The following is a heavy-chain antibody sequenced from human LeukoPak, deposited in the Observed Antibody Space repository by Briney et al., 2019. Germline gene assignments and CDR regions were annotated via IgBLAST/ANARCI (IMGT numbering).Heavy chain of an antibody. CDR1: GGSFSGYY. D-gene: IGHD6-19*01. V-gene: IGHV4-34*01. CDR2: INHSGSM. J-gene: IGHJ6*02. Sequence: SETLSLTCAVYGGSFSGYYWTWIRQPPGKGLEWIGEINHSGSMKYNPSLKSRVVISVDTSKNQISLKLRSVTAADTAVYYCARALLVGYNSGWDSAYYYYGMDVWGQGTTVTVSS. CDR3: ARALLVGYNSGWDSAYYYYGMDV.